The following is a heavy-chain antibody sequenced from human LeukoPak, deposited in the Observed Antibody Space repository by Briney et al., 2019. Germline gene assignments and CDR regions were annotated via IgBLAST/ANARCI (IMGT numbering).Heavy chain of an antibody. D-gene: IGHD3-3*01. CDR1: GFTFRSYW. Sequence: PGGSLRRSCAASGFTFRSYWMHWVRQAPGKGLVWVSLISAEESNTNYADSVKGRFTISRDNAKNTLYLEMNGLRVEDTAVYYCYSDAGVGGQGTLVTVSS. V-gene: IGHV3-74*01. CDR2: ISAEESNT. J-gene: IGHJ4*02. CDR3: YSDAGV.